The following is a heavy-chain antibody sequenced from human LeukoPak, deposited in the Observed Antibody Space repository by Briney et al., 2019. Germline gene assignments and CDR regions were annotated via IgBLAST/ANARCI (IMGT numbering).Heavy chain of an antibody. J-gene: IGHJ4*02. CDR1: GGTFSSYA. Sequence: SVKVSCKASGGTFSSYAISWVRQAPGQGLEWMGRIIPILGIANYAQKFQGRVTITADKSTSTAYMELRSLRSDDTAVYYCARDRDTIFGVVILPPICDYWGQGTLVTVSS. CDR2: IIPILGIA. CDR3: ARDRDTIFGVVILPPICDY. D-gene: IGHD3-3*01. V-gene: IGHV1-69*04.